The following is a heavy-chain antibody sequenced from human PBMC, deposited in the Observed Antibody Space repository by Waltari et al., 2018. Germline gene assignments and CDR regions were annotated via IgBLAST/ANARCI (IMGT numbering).Heavy chain of an antibody. CDR1: GGTFSSYA. Sequence: QVQLVQSGAEVKKPGSSVKVSCKASGGTFSSYAISWVRQAPGQGLEWMGGIIPIFGTANYAQKFQGRVTITADESTSTAYMELSSLRSEDTAVYYCARVTVAAGTRSYYYYGMDVWGQGTTVTVSS. CDR2: IIPIFGTA. D-gene: IGHD6-13*01. J-gene: IGHJ6*02. CDR3: ARVTVAAGTRSYYYYGMDV. V-gene: IGHV1-69*13.